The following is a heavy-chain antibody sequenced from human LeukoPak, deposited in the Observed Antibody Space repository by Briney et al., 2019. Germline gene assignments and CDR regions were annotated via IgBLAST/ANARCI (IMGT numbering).Heavy chain of an antibody. Sequence: GGSLRLSCAASGFTFSSSAMHWVRQAPDKGLEWVAVISYDGSNKYYADSVKGRFTISRDNSKNTLYLQMNSLRADDTAVYYCARDDHFSWEGYWGQGTLVTVSS. D-gene: IGHD6-13*01. CDR3: ARDDHFSWEGY. CDR2: ISYDGSNK. CDR1: GFTFSSSA. J-gene: IGHJ4*02. V-gene: IGHV3-30-3*01.